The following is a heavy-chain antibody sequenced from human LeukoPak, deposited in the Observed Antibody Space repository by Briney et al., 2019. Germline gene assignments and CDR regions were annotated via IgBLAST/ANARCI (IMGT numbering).Heavy chain of an antibody. J-gene: IGHJ5*02. CDR2: INPNSGGT. V-gene: IGHV1-2*04. CDR3: ARAAKMVGATTFDP. CDR1: GYTFTGYY. Sequence: ASVKVSCKAAGYTFTGYYMHWVRQAPGQGLEWMGWINPNSGGTNYAQKFQGWVTMTRDTSISTAYMELSRLRSDDTAVYYCARAAKMVGATTFDPWGQGTLVTVSS. D-gene: IGHD1-26*01.